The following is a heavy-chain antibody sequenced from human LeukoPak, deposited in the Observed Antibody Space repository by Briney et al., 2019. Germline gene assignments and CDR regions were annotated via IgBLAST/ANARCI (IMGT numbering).Heavy chain of an antibody. CDR3: AKGAHGREGATGRTPIDY. Sequence: PGGSLRLSGAASGFTFSSYGMHWVRQAPGKGLEWVAFIRYDGSNKYYADSVKGRFTISRDNSKNTLYLQMNSLRAEDTAVYYCAKGAHGREGATGRTPIDYWGQGTLVTVSS. CDR2: IRYDGSNK. V-gene: IGHV3-30*02. CDR1: GFTFSSYG. D-gene: IGHD1-26*01. J-gene: IGHJ4*02.